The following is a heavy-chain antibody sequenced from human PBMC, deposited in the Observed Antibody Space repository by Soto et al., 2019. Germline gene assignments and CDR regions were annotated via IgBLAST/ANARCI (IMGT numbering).Heavy chain of an antibody. D-gene: IGHD6-13*01. J-gene: IGHJ5*02. CDR1: GFTFRIFT. Sequence: SGGSLRLSCAASGFTFRIFTMNWVRHAPGKGLEWVSTISSNSAYIYYTDALRGRFTIFRDNAKNSLHLQMNSLRAEDTAVYYCTRDASRDSSARGWFDPWGPGTLVTVSS. V-gene: IGHV3-21*01. CDR2: ISSNSAYI. CDR3: TRDASRDSSARGWFDP.